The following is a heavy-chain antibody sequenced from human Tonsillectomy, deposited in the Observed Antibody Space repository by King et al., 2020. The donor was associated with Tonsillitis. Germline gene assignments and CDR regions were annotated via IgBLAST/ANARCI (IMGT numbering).Heavy chain of an antibody. D-gene: IGHD3-10*02. Sequence: VQLVESGGGLVQPGGSLRLSCAASGFTFTNYAMSWVRQAPGKGLEGVSTISDSGGSTYYADSVKGRFTISRDNSKNTLFLQMTSLRAADTAVYYCARVMFGGDYGGQGPLVTASS. J-gene: IGHJ4*02. CDR1: GFTFTNYA. V-gene: IGHV3-23*04. CDR3: ARVMFGGDY. CDR2: ISDSGGST.